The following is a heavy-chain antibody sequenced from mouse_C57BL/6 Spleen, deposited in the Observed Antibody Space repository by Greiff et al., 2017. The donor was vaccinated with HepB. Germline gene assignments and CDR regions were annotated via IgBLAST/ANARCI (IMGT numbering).Heavy chain of an antibody. J-gene: IGHJ4*01. V-gene: IGHV1-4*01. CDR3: ARLSNYEGDIDY. CDR1: GYTFTSYT. Sequence: QVQLQQSGAELARPGASVKMSCKASGYTFTSYTMHWVKQRPGQGHEWIGYINPSSGYTKYNQKFKDKATLTADKTSRTAYMQLSSLTSEDSTLYYCARLSNYEGDIDYWGRGATVTVSS. CDR2: INPSSGYT. D-gene: IGHD2-5*01.